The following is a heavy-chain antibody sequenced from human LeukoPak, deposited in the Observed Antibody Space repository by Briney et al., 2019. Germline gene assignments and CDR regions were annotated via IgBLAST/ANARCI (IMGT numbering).Heavy chain of an antibody. CDR2: ISAYNGNT. V-gene: IGHV1-18*01. J-gene: IGHJ4*02. D-gene: IGHD3-9*01. CDR1: GYTFTSYG. CDR3: ARDQDSTGYPYYFDY. Sequence: ASVKVSCKASGYTFTSYGISWVRQAPGQGLEWMGWISAYNGNTNYAQKLQGRVTMTTDTSTSTAYMELRSLRSDDTAVYYCARDQDSTGYPYYFDYWGQGTLVTVSS.